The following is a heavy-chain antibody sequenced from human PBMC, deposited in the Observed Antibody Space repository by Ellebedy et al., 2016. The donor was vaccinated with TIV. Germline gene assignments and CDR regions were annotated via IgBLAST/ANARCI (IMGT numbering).Heavy chain of an antibody. V-gene: IGHV4-34*01. CDR2: INHSGST. CDR3: ARGVRTWIQLWTYGMDV. J-gene: IGHJ6*02. D-gene: IGHD5-18*01. Sequence: MPSETLSLTCAVYGGSFSGYYWSWIRQPPGKGLEWIGEINHSGSTNYNLSLKSRVTVSVDTSKNQFSLKLSSVTAADTAVYYCARGVRTWIQLWTYGMDVWGQGTTVTVSS. CDR1: GGSFSGYY.